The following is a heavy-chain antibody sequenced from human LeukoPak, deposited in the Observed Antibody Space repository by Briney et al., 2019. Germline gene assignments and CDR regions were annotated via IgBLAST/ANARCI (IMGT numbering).Heavy chain of an antibody. V-gene: IGHV3-48*02. CDR3: ARGGPLVRGVIITLDY. J-gene: IGHJ4*02. D-gene: IGHD3-10*01. CDR1: GFTFSSYS. Sequence: GGSLRLSCAASGFTFSSYSMNWVRHAPGKGLEWVSYISSSSTIYYADSVKGRFTISRDNAKNSLYLQMNSLRDEDTAVYYCARGGPLVRGVIITLDYWGQGTLVTVSS. CDR2: ISSSSTI.